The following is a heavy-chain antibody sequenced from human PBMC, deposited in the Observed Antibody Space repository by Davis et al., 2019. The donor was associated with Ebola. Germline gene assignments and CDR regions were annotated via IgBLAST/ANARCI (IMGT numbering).Heavy chain of an antibody. CDR3: AREGVPAAFDY. CDR1: GFTFDDYA. J-gene: IGHJ4*02. V-gene: IGHV3-43D*04. D-gene: IGHD2-2*01. CDR2: IRWDGGST. Sequence: PGGSLRLSCAVSGFTFDDYAMHWVRQAPGKGLEWVSLIRWDGGSTDYADSVKGRFTISRDNSKNSLYLQMNSLRADDTAVYYCAREGVPAAFDYWGQGTLVTVSS.